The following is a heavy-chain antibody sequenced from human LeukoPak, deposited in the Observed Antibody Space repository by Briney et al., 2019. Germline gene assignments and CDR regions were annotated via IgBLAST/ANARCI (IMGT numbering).Heavy chain of an antibody. V-gene: IGHV4-34*01. CDR1: GGSLSGYY. D-gene: IGHD3-22*01. Sequence: PSETLSLTCAVYGGSLSGYYWSWIRQPPGKGLEWIGEINHSGSTNYNPSLKSRVTISVDTSKNQFSLKLSSVTAADTAVYYCAGGYYDSSGLNWFDPWGQGTLVTVSS. J-gene: IGHJ5*02. CDR3: AGGYYDSSGLNWFDP. CDR2: INHSGST.